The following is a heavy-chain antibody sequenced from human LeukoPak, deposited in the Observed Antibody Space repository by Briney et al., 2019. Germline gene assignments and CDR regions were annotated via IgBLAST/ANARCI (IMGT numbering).Heavy chain of an antibody. J-gene: IGHJ4*02. CDR1: GDSISSYY. CDR3: AGVPGDYGDYEDY. CDR2: IYTSGNT. V-gene: IGHV4-4*07. D-gene: IGHD4-17*01. Sequence: SETLSLTRTVSGDSISSYYWSWIRQPAAKALEWVERIYTSGNTNYKPSLKSRVTMLVDTSKNQFSLKLSSVTAADTALYYCAGVPGDYGDYEDYWGQGTLVSVSS.